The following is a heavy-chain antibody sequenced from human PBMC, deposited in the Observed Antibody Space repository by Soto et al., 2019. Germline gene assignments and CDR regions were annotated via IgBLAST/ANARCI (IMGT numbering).Heavy chain of an antibody. CDR3: ARESFYGADFDY. V-gene: IGHV4-30-4*01. J-gene: IGHJ4*02. Sequence: QVQLQESGPGLVKPSQTLSLTCSVSGDAITTGDYYSSWIRQPPGKGLAWIGYIHYSGSTYYNPSLQRRVTISADTSANQFSLRLSSVTAADTAVYYCARESFYGADFDYWGQGILVTVSS. D-gene: IGHD4-17*01. CDR1: GDAITTGDYY. CDR2: IHYSGST.